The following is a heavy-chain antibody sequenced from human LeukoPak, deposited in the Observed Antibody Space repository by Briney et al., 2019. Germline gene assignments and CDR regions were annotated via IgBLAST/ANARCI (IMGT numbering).Heavy chain of an antibody. V-gene: IGHV1-18*01. CDR1: GYTFTSYG. J-gene: IGHJ3*02. D-gene: IGHD3-16*02. Sequence: ASVKVSCKASGYTFTSYGISWVRQAPGQGLEWVGWISAYNGNTNYAQKLQGRVTMTTDTSTSTAYMELRSLRSDDTAVYYCARENVRVAFGGVIVSYAFDIWGQGTMVTVSS. CDR3: ARENVRVAFGGVIVSYAFDI. CDR2: ISAYNGNT.